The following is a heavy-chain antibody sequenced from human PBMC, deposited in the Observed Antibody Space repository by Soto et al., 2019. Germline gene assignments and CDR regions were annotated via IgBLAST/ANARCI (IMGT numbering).Heavy chain of an antibody. CDR1: GFTFSSYA. CDR3: ARQVFSRAYCGGDCYSLDY. V-gene: IGHV3-23*01. Sequence: GGSLRLSCAASGFTFSSYAMSWVRQAPGKGLEWVSGISGSGGSTYYADSVRGRFAISRDTSKNMLYLQMNSLRAEDTAVYYCARQVFSRAYCGGDCYSLDYWGQGTLVTVSS. D-gene: IGHD2-21*01. J-gene: IGHJ4*02. CDR2: ISGSGGST.